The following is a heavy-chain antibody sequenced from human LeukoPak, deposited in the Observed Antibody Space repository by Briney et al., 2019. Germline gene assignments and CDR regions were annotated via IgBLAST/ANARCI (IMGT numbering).Heavy chain of an antibody. V-gene: IGHV1-18*01. CDR3: ARDWRNLANYYYYYMDV. D-gene: IGHD1-7*01. CDR1: RGTFSRHA. CDR2: ISAYNGNT. Sequence: GASVRVSCKNSRGTFSRHALSWVPQAPGQGLEWMGWISAYNGNTNYAQNLQGRVTMTTDTSTSTAYMELRSLRSDDTAVYYCARDWRNLANYYYYYMDVWGKGTTVTVSS. J-gene: IGHJ6*03.